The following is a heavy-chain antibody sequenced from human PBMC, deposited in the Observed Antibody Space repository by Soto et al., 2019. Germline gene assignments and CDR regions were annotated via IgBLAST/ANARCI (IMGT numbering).Heavy chain of an antibody. V-gene: IGHV3-48*01. CDR2: ISSSSSTI. Sequence: EVQLVESGGGLVQPGGSLRLSCAASGFTFSSYSMNWVRQAPGKGLEWVSYISSSSSTIYYADYVKGRFTISRDNAENSRYLRINSLGGEDTAVYYCARVGMGSSWLGDYYYGMDVWGQGTTVAVSS. D-gene: IGHD6-13*01. J-gene: IGHJ6*02. CDR3: ARVGMGSSWLGDYYYGMDV. CDR1: GFTFSSYS.